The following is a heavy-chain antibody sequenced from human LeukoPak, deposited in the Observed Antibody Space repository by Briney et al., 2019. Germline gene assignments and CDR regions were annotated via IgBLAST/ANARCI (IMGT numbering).Heavy chain of an antibody. D-gene: IGHD6-19*01. V-gene: IGHV3-7*01. CDR3: ARHPSSGFLKVYYYYYMDV. CDR2: IKQDGSEK. J-gene: IGHJ6*03. CDR1: GFTFSSYW. Sequence: PGGSLRLSCAASGFTFSSYWMSWVRQAPGKGLEWVANIKQDGSEKYYVDSVKGRFTISRDNAKNSLYLQMNSLRAEDTAVYYCARHPSSGFLKVYYYYYMDVWGKGTTVTISS.